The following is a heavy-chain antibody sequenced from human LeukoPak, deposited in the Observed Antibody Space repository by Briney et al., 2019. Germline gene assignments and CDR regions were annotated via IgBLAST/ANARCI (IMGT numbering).Heavy chain of an antibody. CDR3: ARIGFTIGEVDY. CDR1: GFSLSNATMV. D-gene: IGHD3-3*01. CDR2: IFSNDEK. J-gene: IGHJ4*02. Sequence: SGPTLVNPTETLTLTCTVSGFSLSNATMVVSWIRQPPGKGLEWLAHIFSNDEKSYSTSLKSRLTVSKDTSKSQVVLTMANMDPVDTATYYCARIGFTIGEVDYWGQGTLVTVSS. V-gene: IGHV2-26*01.